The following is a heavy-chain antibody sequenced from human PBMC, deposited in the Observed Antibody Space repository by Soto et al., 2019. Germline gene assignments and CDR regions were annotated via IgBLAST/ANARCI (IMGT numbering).Heavy chain of an antibody. CDR3: ARDYYDSSGYYILAPFDY. J-gene: IGHJ4*02. V-gene: IGHV1-69*13. CDR1: GGTFSSYA. D-gene: IGHD3-22*01. Sequence: SVKVSCKASGGTFSSYAISWVRQAPGQGLEWMGGIIPIFGTANYAQKFQGRVTITADESTSTAYMELSGLRSEDTAVYYCARDYYDSSGYYILAPFDYWGQGTLVTVSS. CDR2: IIPIFGTA.